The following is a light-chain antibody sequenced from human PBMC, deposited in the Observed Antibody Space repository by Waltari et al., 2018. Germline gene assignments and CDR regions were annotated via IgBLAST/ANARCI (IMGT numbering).Light chain of an antibody. J-gene: IGKJ2*03. V-gene: IGKV1-12*01. CDR1: QSITTW. Sequence: DIQMTQSPSSLSTSVGDTVTITCRASQSITTWLAWYQQKPGKAPKLLIYKASSLQSGVPSRFSGSGSGTDFTLTISSLQPEDFATYYCLQYNSSPYSFGQGTKVEIK. CDR3: LQYNSSPYS. CDR2: KAS.